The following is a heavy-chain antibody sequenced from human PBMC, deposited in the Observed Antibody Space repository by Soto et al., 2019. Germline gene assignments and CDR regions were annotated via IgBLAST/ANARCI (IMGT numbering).Heavy chain of an antibody. CDR3: AKAYCCSTSCPSFFY. J-gene: IGHJ4*02. V-gene: IGHV3-23*01. CDR1: GFTFSSYA. D-gene: IGHD2-2*01. CDR2: ISGSGGST. Sequence: PGGSLRLSCAASGFTFSSYAMSWVRQAPGKGLEWVSAISGSGGSTYYADSVKGRFTISRDNSKNTLYLQMNSLRAEDTAVYYCAKAYCCSTSCPSFFYWGQGTLVTVSS.